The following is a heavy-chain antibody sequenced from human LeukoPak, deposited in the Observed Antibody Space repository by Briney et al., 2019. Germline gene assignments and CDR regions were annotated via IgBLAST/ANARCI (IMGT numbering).Heavy chain of an antibody. V-gene: IGHV3-30*18. Sequence: GGSLRLSCAASGFTFSSYVMHWVRQAPGKGLEWVAVISYDGSNKYYADSVKGRFTISRDNSKNTLYLQMDSLRAEDTAVYYCAKDYSSSRNNYYYYGMDVWGQGTTVTVSS. CDR1: GFTFSSYV. J-gene: IGHJ6*02. CDR3: AKDYSSSRNNYYYYGMDV. CDR2: ISYDGSNK. D-gene: IGHD6-13*01.